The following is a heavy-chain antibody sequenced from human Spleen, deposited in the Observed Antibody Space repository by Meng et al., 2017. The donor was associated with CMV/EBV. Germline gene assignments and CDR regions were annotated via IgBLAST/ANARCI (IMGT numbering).Heavy chain of an antibody. D-gene: IGHD6-19*01. CDR1: GFTFSSYD. J-gene: IGHJ4*02. CDR3: ARDRGWLAFFDY. CDR2: ISYDGNKK. V-gene: IGHV3-33*01. Sequence: GGSLRLSCAASGFTFSSYDMHWVRQAPGKGLEWVAFISYDGNKKYYADSVKGQFTISRDNSRKMLYLQMNSLRAADTAVYYCARDRGWLAFFDYWGQGTLVTVSS.